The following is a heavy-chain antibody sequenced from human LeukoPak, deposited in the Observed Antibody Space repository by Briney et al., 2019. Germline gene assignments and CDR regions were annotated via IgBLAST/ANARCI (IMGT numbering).Heavy chain of an antibody. CDR2: ISNDGRNQ. CDR1: AFTFSSYG. Sequence: PGGSLRLSCAASAFTFSSYGMHWVRQAPGKGLEWVAVISNDGRNQYYADSVRGRFTISRDNSKNTLYLQMNSLRGEDTAVYYCAKERSSGWYYFDYWGQGTLVTVSS. J-gene: IGHJ4*02. CDR3: AKERSSGWYYFDY. D-gene: IGHD6-19*01. V-gene: IGHV3-30*18.